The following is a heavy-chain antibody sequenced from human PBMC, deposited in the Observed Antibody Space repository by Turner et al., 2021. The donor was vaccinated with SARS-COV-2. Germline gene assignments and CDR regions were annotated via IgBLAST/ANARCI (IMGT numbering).Heavy chain of an antibody. CDR1: GGSISSISYY. CDR2: IYYSGST. V-gene: IGHV4-39*01. CDR3: ARQVRGYSYAFSFDY. Sequence: QLQLQESGPGLVKPSETLSLTCTVSGGSISSISYYWGWIRQPPGKGLEWIGNIYYSGSTYYNPSLKSRVTISVDTSKNQFSLKLSSVTAADTAVYYCARQVRGYSYAFSFDYWGQGTLVTVSS. J-gene: IGHJ4*02. D-gene: IGHD5-18*01.